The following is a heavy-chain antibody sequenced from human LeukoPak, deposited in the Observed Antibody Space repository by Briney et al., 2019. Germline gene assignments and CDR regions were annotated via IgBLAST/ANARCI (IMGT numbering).Heavy chain of an antibody. J-gene: IGHJ5*02. CDR2: IYYSGST. CDR3: ARHSSGAPQYYDFWSGYYTGSWFDP. CDR1: GGSISSSSYY. D-gene: IGHD3-3*01. Sequence: SETLSLTCTVSGGSISSSSYYWGWIRQPPGKGLEWIGSIYYSGSTYYNPSLKSRVTISVDTSKNQFSLKLSSVTAADTAVYYCARHSSGAPQYYDFWSGYYTGSWFDPRGQGTLVTVSS. V-gene: IGHV4-39*01.